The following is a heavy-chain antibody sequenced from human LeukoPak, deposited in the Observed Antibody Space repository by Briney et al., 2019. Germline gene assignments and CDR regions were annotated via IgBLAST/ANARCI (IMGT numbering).Heavy chain of an antibody. V-gene: IGHV4-59*12. CDR1: GGSISSYY. Sequence: SETLSLTCTVSGGSISSYYWSWIRQPPGKGLEWIGYIYYSGSTYYNPSLKGRVTISVDTSKNQFSLKLSSVTAADTAVYYCARDVTVVVPAAIVRWFDPWGQGTLVTVSS. D-gene: IGHD2-2*01. CDR2: IYYSGST. J-gene: IGHJ5*02. CDR3: ARDVTVVVPAAIVRWFDP.